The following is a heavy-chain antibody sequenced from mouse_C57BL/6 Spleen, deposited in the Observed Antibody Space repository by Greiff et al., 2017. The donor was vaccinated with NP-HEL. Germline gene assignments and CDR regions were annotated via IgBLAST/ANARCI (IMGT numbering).Heavy chain of an antibody. CDR1: GYTFTDYY. J-gene: IGHJ3*01. CDR2: IYPGSGNT. V-gene: IGHV1-76*01. Sequence: QVQLKQSGAELVRPGASVKLSCKASGYTFTDYYINWVKQRPGQGLEWIARIYPGSGNTYYNEKFKGKATLTAEKSSSTAYMQLSSLTSEDSAVYVCAQTAQAAWFAYWGQGTLVTVSA. CDR3: AQTAQAAWFAY. D-gene: IGHD3-2*02.